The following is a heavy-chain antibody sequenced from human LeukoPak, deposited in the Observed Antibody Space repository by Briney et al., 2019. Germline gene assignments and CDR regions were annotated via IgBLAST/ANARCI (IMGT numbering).Heavy chain of an antibody. CDR1: RFTFSNYW. Sequence: PGGSLRLSCAASRFTFSNYWMHWVRQAPGKGLVWVSRINSDGTSTSYADSVKGRFTISRDNAKNTLYLQMNSLRAEDTALYYCARDFSQLGWFLDLWGRGTLVTVSS. CDR2: INSDGTST. D-gene: IGHD2-15*01. J-gene: IGHJ2*01. CDR3: ARDFSQLGWFLDL. V-gene: IGHV3-74*01.